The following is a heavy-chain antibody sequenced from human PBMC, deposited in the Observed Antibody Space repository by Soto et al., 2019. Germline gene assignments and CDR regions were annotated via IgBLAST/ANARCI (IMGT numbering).Heavy chain of an antibody. Sequence: SETLSLTCAVSSGSISSSNWWSWVRQPPGKGLEWIGEIYHSGSTNYNPSLKSRVTISVDKSKNQFSLKLSSVTAADTAVYYCARGGHGDSDYFDYWGQGTLVTVSS. J-gene: IGHJ4*02. V-gene: IGHV4-4*02. CDR1: SGSISSSNW. CDR3: ARGGHGDSDYFDY. D-gene: IGHD4-17*01. CDR2: IYHSGST.